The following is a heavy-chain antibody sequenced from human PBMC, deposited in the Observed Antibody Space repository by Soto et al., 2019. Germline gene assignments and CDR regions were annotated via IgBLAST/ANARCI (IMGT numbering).Heavy chain of an antibody. V-gene: IGHV1-2*02. CDR1: GYTFTGYY. J-gene: IGHJ6*02. CDR3: ARERYQVISDGMDV. CDR2: INPETGGT. Sequence: ASVKVSCKASGYTFTGYYVHWVREAPGQGLEWMGWINPETGGTSYAQKFQGRVTLSRDTSINTAYLELSRLRFDDAAVYFCARERYQVISDGMDVWGQGTTVTVSS. D-gene: IGHD2-2*01.